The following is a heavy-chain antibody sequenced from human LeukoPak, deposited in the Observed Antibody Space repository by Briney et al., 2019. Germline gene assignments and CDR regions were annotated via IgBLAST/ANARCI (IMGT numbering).Heavy chain of an antibody. V-gene: IGHV3-30*04. J-gene: IGHJ4*02. D-gene: IGHD4-17*01. CDR3: AKDWGDYGDFLPLDY. Sequence: GGSLRLSCAASGFTFSSYAMHWVRQAPGKGLEWVAVISYDGSNKYYADSVKGRFTISRDNSKNSLYQQMNSLRAEDTAIYYCAKDWGDYGDFLPLDYWGQGTLVTVSS. CDR2: ISYDGSNK. CDR1: GFTFSSYA.